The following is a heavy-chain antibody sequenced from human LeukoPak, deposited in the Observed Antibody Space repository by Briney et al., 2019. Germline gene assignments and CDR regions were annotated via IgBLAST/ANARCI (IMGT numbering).Heavy chain of an antibody. D-gene: IGHD4-17*01. CDR2: ISGSGGST. Sequence: GGSLRPSCVGSGFTFSSHSNSLVRQAPGKGLGWVSVISGSGGSTYHADSVKGRFTISRDNSKNTLYLQMNSLRAEDTAVYYCAKDYGDYYFDYWGQGTLVTVSS. CDR3: AKDYGDYYFDY. J-gene: IGHJ4*02. V-gene: IGHV3-23*01. CDR1: GFTFSSHS.